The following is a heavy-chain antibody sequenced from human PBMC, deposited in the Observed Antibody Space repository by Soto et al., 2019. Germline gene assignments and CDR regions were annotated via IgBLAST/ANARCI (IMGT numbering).Heavy chain of an antibody. J-gene: IGHJ4*02. Sequence: SVKVSCKASGGTFSSYAISWVRQAPGQGLEWMGGIIPIFGTANYAQKFQGRVTITADESTSTAYMELSSLRSEDTAVYYCARDITMVRGVISWGQGTLVTVSS. CDR1: GGTFSSYA. V-gene: IGHV1-69*13. CDR2: IIPIFGTA. D-gene: IGHD3-10*01. CDR3: ARDITMVRGVIS.